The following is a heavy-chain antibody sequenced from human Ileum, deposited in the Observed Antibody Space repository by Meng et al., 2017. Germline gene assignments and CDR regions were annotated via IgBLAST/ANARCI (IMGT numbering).Heavy chain of an antibody. V-gene: IGHV4-4*07. Sequence: SETLSLTCTVSGDSITTYYWSWVRQPAGKGLEWIGRIYSSGTTIYNPSLKSRVTMSVDTSKNQFSLKMTSATAADTAIYYGARVLRFGNLAYFDYWGQGTLVTVSS. CDR3: ARVLRFGNLAYFDY. J-gene: IGHJ4*02. CDR1: GDSITTYY. CDR2: IYSSGTT. D-gene: IGHD3-16*01.